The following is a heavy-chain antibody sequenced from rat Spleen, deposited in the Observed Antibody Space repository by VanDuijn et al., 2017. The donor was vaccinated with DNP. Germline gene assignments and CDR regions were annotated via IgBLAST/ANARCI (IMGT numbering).Heavy chain of an antibody. CDR3: ATQGQLGITWFAY. CDR2: ISASGGST. J-gene: IGHJ3*01. V-gene: IGHV5-46*01. CDR1: GFNFNNYP. Sequence: EVQLVESGGGLVQPGRSMKLSCAASGFNFNNYPMAWVRQAPTKGLEWVASISASGGSTSYRDSVKGRFTISRDNAKSILYLQMDSLRSEDTATYYCATQGQLGITWFAYWGQGTLVTVSS. D-gene: IGHD1-5*01.